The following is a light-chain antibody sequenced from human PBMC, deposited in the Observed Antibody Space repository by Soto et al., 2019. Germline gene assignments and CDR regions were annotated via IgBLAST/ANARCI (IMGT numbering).Light chain of an antibody. CDR3: ASYTRTNTLV. V-gene: IGLV2-14*02. CDR1: SSDVGGYNL. CDR2: DVN. Sequence: QSALTQPASVSGSPGQSITISCTGTSSDVGGYNLVSWYQQHPGKAPKLLIYDVNHRPSGISYRFSGSTSGNTASLTISGLQAEEEDDYYCASYTRTNTLVFGGGTKLTVL. J-gene: IGLJ2*01.